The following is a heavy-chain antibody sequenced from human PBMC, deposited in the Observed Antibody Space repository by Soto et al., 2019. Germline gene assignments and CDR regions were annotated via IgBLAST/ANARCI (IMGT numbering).Heavy chain of an antibody. V-gene: IGHV4-61*01. D-gene: IGHD3-10*01. CDR1: GGSVSSGSYY. J-gene: IGHJ6*02. Sequence: SETLSLTCTVSGGSVSSGSYYWSWIRQPPGKGLEWIGYIYYSGSTNYNPSLKSRVTISVDTSKNQFSLKLSSVTAADTAVYYCARGWFGELFLYYYYYGMDVWGQGTTVTVSS. CDR3: ARGWFGELFLYYYYYGMDV. CDR2: IYYSGST.